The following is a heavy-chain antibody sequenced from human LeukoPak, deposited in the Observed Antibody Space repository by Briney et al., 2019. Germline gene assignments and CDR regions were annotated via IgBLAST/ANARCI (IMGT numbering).Heavy chain of an antibody. CDR3: ARWTYYYGSGSYHRGDY. CDR2: INHSGST. D-gene: IGHD3-10*01. J-gene: IGHJ4*02. CDR1: GGSFSGYY. Sequence: PSETLSLTCAVYGGSFSGYYWSWIRQPPGKGLEWIGEINHSGSTNYNPSLKSRVTISVDTSKNQFSLKLSSVTAADTAVYYCARWTYYYGSGSYHRGDYWGQGTLVTVSS. V-gene: IGHV4-34*01.